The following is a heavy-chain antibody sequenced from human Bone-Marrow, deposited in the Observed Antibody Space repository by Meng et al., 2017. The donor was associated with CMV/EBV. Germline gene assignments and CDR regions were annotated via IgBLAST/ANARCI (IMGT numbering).Heavy chain of an antibody. CDR3: ARDVPGKGFDT. D-gene: IGHD1-14*01. J-gene: IGHJ5*02. CDR1: LYTFIDYS. CDR2: INPNSGYT. Sequence: SCKASLYTFIDYSMHGVRQAPGQGLEWMGHINPNSGYTEFSQMFQGRVTMTRDTSITTAYMELNRLTSDGTAVYFCARDVPGKGFDTWGQGTLVTVSS. V-gene: IGHV1-2*06.